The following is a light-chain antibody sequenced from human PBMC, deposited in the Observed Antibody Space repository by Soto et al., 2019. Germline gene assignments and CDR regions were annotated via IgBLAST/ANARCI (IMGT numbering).Light chain of an antibody. J-gene: IGKJ1*01. Sequence: DIQMTQSPSTLSASVGDRVTITCRASQSISSWLAWYQQKPGKAPKLLIYDASSLESGVPSRFSGSGSGTDFTLTISSLQPADFATYFCQQYNSYSKTFGQGTKVEIK. V-gene: IGKV1-5*01. CDR3: QQYNSYSKT. CDR2: DAS. CDR1: QSISSW.